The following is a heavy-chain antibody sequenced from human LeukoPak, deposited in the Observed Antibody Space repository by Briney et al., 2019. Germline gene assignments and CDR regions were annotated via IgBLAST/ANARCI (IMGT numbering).Heavy chain of an antibody. CDR2: IYYSGST. J-gene: IGHJ4*02. Sequence: SDTLSLTCTVSGGSISSYYWSWIRQPPGPGLEWIGDIYYSGSTNYNPSLKSRITISVDTSKNQFSLKLSSVTAADTALYYCARSRGYFDYWGQGTLVTVSS. D-gene: IGHD6-13*01. V-gene: IGHV4-59*07. CDR3: ARSRGYFDY. CDR1: GGSISSYY.